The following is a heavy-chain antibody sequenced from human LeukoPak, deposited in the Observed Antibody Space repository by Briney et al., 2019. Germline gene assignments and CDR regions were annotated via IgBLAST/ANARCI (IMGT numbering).Heavy chain of an antibody. CDR2: IYYSGST. Sequence: SETLSLTCTVSGVSISSYYWSWIRQPPGKGLEWIGYIYYSGSTNYNPSLKSRVTISVDTSKNQFSLKLSSVTAADTAVYYCARGWFGEIRGMDVWGQGSAVTVSS. V-gene: IGHV4-59*01. J-gene: IGHJ6*02. D-gene: IGHD3-10*01. CDR1: GVSISSYY. CDR3: ARGWFGEIRGMDV.